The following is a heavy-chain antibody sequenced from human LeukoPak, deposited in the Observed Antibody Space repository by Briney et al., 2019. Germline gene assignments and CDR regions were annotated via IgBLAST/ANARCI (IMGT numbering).Heavy chain of an antibody. CDR1: GGSISSSSYY. D-gene: IGHD2-2*01. J-gene: IGHJ5*02. Sequence: SETLSLTCTVSGGSISSSSYYWGWIRQPPGKGLEWIGIIYYSGSTYYNPSLKSRLTKSVDTSKNQFSLKLSPVTATDTAVYYCARRGYCSSTSCYEYWFDPWGQGTLVTVSS. CDR2: IYYSGST. CDR3: ARRGYCSSTSCYEYWFDP. V-gene: IGHV4-39*01.